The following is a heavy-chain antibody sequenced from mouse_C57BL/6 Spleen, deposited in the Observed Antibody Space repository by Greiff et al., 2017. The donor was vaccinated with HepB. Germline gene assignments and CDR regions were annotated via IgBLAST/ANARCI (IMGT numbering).Heavy chain of an antibody. Sequence: VQLQQSGAELARPGASVKLSCKASGYTFTSYGISWVKQRTGQGLEWIGEIYPRSGNTYYNEKFKGKATLTADKSSSTAYMELRSLTSEDSAVYFCATSQPRYFDVWGTGTTVTVSS. J-gene: IGHJ1*03. CDR2: IYPRSGNT. D-gene: IGHD6-1*01. V-gene: IGHV1-81*01. CDR1: GYTFTSYG. CDR3: ATSQPRYFDV.